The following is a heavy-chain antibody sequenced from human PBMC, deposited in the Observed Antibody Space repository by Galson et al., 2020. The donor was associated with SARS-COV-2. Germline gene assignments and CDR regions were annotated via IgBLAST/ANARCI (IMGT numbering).Heavy chain of an antibody. D-gene: IGHD4-17*01. J-gene: IGHJ4*02. CDR1: GFTFRRYA. CDR3: AKDQGHHYGDQLDS. Sequence: GGSLKLSCAGSGFTFRRYAISWVRQAPGKGLEWVSSISAGGTNIYHADSVKGRFTISRDNSKNRLYLQMNSLRGEATALYYCAKDQGHHYGDQLDSWGQGTLVSVSS. CDR2: ISAGGTNI. V-gene: IGHV3-23*01.